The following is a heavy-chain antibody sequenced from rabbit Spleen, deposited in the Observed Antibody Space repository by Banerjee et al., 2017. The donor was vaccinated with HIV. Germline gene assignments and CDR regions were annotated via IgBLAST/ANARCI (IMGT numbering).Heavy chain of an antibody. CDR1: GFSRDSDCV. Sequence: QEFVEESGEGLAQPAASLTPTCTTSGFSRDSDCVTCCCRQPPGAGLEWLACIDSATYKRVYAKWAKGPYTSSRTTSLNPVTLQMTGVTAADTATYFCARDLPGVIGWNFDLWGPGTLGTV. CDR2: IDSATYKR. J-gene: IGHJ4*01. D-gene: IGHD1-1*01. V-gene: IGHV1S47*01. CDR3: ARDLPGVIGWNFDL.